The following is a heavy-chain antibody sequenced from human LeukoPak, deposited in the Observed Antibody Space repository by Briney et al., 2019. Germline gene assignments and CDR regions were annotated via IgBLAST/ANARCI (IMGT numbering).Heavy chain of an antibody. D-gene: IGHD1-26*01. Sequence: GGSLRLSCAASGFTFSSYGMSWVRQAPGKGLVWVSRIKSDGSSTSYADSVKGRFTISRDNAKNTLYLQMNSLRAEDTAVYYCARRGAATNAFDIWGQGTMVTVSS. CDR3: ARRGAATNAFDI. CDR1: GFTFSSYG. J-gene: IGHJ3*02. V-gene: IGHV3-74*01. CDR2: IKSDGSST.